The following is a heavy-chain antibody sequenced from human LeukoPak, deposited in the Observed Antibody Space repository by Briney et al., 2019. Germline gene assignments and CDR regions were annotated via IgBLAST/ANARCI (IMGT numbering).Heavy chain of an antibody. V-gene: IGHV3-23*01. J-gene: IGHJ5*02. D-gene: IGHD5-24*01. CDR2: ISGSGGST. Sequence: GGSLRLSCAASGFTFSSYAMSWVRQAPGKGLEWVSAISGSGGSTYYADSVKGRFTISRDNAKNSLYLQINSLRAEDTAVYYCARGWLNWFDPWGQGTLVTVSS. CDR1: GFTFSSYA. CDR3: ARGWLNWFDP.